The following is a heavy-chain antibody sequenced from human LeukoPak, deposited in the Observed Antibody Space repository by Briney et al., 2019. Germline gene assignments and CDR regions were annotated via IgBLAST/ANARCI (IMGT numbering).Heavy chain of an antibody. CDR3: ARAKSYRDLFDY. CDR1: GYTFTGYY. D-gene: IGHD3-10*01. CDR2: INPNSGGT. J-gene: IGHJ4*02. Sequence: ASVKVSCKASGYTFTGYYMHWVRQAPGQGLEWMGWINPNSGGTNYAQKFQGRVTMTRDTSISTAYMELSRLRSDDTAVYYCARAKSYRDLFDYWGQGTLVTVSS. V-gene: IGHV1-2*02.